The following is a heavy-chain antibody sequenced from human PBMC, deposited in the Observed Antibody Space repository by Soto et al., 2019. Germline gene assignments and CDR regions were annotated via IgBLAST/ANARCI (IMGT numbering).Heavy chain of an antibody. CDR2: IIPILGIA. V-gene: IGHV1-69*04. CDR1: GYTFTSYG. Sequence: SVKVSCKASGYTFTSYGISWVRQAPGQGLEWMGRIIPILGIANYAQKFQGRVTITADKSTSTAYMELSSLRSEDTAVYYCARDNYGSGNYPDYWGQGTLVTVSS. CDR3: ARDNYGSGNYPDY. J-gene: IGHJ4*02. D-gene: IGHD3-10*01.